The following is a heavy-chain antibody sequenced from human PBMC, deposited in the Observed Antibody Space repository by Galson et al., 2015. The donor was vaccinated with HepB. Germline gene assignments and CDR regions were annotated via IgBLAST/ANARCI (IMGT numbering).Heavy chain of an antibody. V-gene: IGHV1-58*01. CDR2: IVVGSGNT. Sequence: SVKVSCKASGFSFTRSAVQWVRQARGQRLEWIGWIVVGSGNTNYAQKFQDRVTITRDMSTSTAYMELTSLRSDDTAVYYCAAVPYYYDSSGYSREYYFDYWGQGTLVSVSS. J-gene: IGHJ4*02. CDR1: GFSFTRSA. CDR3: AAVPYYYDSSGYSREYYFDY. D-gene: IGHD3-22*01.